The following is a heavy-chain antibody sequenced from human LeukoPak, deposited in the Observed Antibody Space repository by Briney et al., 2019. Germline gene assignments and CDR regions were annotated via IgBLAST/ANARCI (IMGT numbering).Heavy chain of an antibody. Sequence: SETLSLTCSVSGGSISGYYWSWIRQSAGKGLEWIGRIYANGHTKYNPSLQSRVTMAIDRSKNQFSLTVNSVTAADTAVYYCAREGQQLWAFDIWGQGTMVIV. V-gene: IGHV4-4*07. CDR1: GGSISGYY. D-gene: IGHD6-13*01. J-gene: IGHJ3*02. CDR2: IYANGHT. CDR3: AREGQQLWAFDI.